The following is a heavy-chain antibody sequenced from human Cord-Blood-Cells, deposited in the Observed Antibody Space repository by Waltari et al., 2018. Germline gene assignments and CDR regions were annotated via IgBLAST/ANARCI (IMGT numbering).Heavy chain of an antibody. CDR1: SSYA. CDR3: ARVTSYYYYMDG. J-gene: IGHJ6*03. Sequence: SSYAISWVRQAPGQGLEWMGRIIPILGIANYAQKFQGRVTITADKSTSTAYMELSSLRSEDTAVYYCARVTSYYYYMDGWGKGTTVTVAS. V-gene: IGHV1-69*04. CDR2: IIPILGIA.